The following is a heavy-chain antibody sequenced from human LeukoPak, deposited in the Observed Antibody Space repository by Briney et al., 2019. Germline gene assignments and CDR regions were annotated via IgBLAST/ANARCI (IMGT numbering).Heavy chain of an antibody. D-gene: IGHD3-3*01. V-gene: IGHV4-31*01. CDR3: AREREYVFSNWFDP. J-gene: IGHJ5*02. CDR2: VFYSGST. Sequence: SETLSLTCTVSGDSISSGAYYWSWIHQHPGKGLEWIGYVFYSGSTYYNPSLKSQVTMSVNTSKNQFSLKLNSVTAADTAVYYCAREREYVFSNWFDPWAREPWSPSPQ. CDR1: GDSISSGAYY.